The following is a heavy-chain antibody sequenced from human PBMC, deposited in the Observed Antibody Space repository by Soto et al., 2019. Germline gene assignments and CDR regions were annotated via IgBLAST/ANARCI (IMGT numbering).Heavy chain of an antibody. CDR3: ARESHDILTGPPWVWYFDL. V-gene: IGHV4-34*02. CDR1: GGSFSGYY. Sequence: QVQLQQWGAGPLRPLETLSLTCGVSGGSFSGYYWAWIRQSPGKGLEWIGEITDRGSINYNPSLKRRVSISVDTSKNHYSLNLRSVTAADTAVYYCARESHDILTGPPWVWYFDLWGRGTLVTVSS. J-gene: IGHJ2*01. D-gene: IGHD3-9*01. CDR2: ITDRGSI.